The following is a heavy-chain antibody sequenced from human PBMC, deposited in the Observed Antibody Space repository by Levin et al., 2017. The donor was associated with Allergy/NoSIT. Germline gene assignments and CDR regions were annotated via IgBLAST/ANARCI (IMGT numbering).Heavy chain of an antibody. CDR3: ASVLGTSTKGY. CDR2: ISSSSSTI. Sequence: GESLKISCAASGFTFSSYSMNWVRQAPGKGLEWVSYISSSSSTIYYADSVKGRFTISRDNAKNSLYLQMNSLRAEDTAVYYCASVLGTSTKGYWGQGTLVTVSS. J-gene: IGHJ4*02. CDR1: GFTFSSYS. V-gene: IGHV3-48*01. D-gene: IGHD2-2*01.